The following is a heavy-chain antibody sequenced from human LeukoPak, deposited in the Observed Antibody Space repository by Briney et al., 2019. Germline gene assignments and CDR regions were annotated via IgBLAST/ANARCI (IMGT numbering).Heavy chain of an antibody. CDR2: ISWNSGSI. CDR1: GFTFDDYA. Sequence: PGGSLRLSCAASGFTFDDYAMHWVRQAPGKGLEWVSGISWNSGSIGYADSVKGRFTISRDNAKNSLYLQMNSLRAEDMALYYCAKGDTAMVSRGIDYWGQGTLVTVSS. CDR3: AKGDTAMVSRGIDY. J-gene: IGHJ4*02. D-gene: IGHD5-18*01. V-gene: IGHV3-9*03.